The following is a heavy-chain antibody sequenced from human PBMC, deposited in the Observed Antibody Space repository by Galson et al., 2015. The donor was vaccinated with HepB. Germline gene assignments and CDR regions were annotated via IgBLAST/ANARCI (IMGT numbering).Heavy chain of an antibody. CDR1: GFTFSSYG. V-gene: IGHV3-30*02. CDR2: IRYDGSKK. Sequence: SLRLPCAASGFTFSSYGMHWVRQAPGKGLEWVAFIRYDGSKKYYADSVKGRFTISRDNSKNTLYLQMNSLRAEDTAVYYCAKEGPHTAGDYWGQGTLVTVSS. D-gene: IGHD5-18*01. CDR3: AKEGPHTAGDY. J-gene: IGHJ4*02.